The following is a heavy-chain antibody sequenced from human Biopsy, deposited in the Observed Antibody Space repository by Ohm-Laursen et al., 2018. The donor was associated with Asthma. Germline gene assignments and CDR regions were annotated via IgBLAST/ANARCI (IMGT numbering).Heavy chain of an antibody. V-gene: IGHV3-30*03. CDR3: ARESGQDSGGTGAFDI. CDR1: GFVFSQSG. J-gene: IGHJ3*02. Sequence: SLRLSCAASGFVFSQSGMHWVRQAPGKGLEWVALISSDGHNKYYKDSVKGRFTISRDNSKLRLYLEINSLRVEDLAVYYCARESGQDSGGTGAFDIWGQGTMVTVSS. CDR2: ISSDGHNK. D-gene: IGHD4-23*01.